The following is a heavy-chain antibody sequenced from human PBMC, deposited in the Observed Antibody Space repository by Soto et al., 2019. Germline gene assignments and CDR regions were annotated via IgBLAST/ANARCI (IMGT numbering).Heavy chain of an antibody. D-gene: IGHD3-16*01. V-gene: IGHV1-18*01. CDR2: ISAYNGNT. CDR1: GGTFSSYA. Sequence: GASVKVSCKASGGTFSSYAMSWVRQAPGQGLEWMGWISAYNGNTNYAQKLQGRVTMTTDTSTSTAYMELRSLRSDDTAVYYCARILRKGVWFDPWGQGTLVTVSS. CDR3: ARILRKGVWFDP. J-gene: IGHJ5*02.